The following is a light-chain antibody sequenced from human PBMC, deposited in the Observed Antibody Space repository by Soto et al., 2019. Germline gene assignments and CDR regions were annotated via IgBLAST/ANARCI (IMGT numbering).Light chain of an antibody. J-gene: IGLJ2*01. V-gene: IGLV5-45*03. CDR2: YKSDSDK. CDR3: VIWHSSAVV. CDR1: SGINVGSSR. Sequence: QSVLTQPSSLSASPGASASLTCTLRSGINVGSSRIYWYQQKPGSPPQYLLRYKSDSDKQQGSGVPSRFSGSKDASANAGILLISGLQSEDEADYYCVIWHSSAVVFGGGTKLTVL.